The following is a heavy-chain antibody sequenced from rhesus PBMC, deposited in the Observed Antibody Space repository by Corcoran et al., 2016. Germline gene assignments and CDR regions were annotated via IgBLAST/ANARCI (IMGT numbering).Heavy chain of an antibody. Sequence: QLQLQESGPGLVKPSETLSVTCAVSGGSISSSYWSWIRQAPGKGLEWIGYIYGSGSSTNYNPSLKSRVTLSVDTSKNHLSLKLSSVTTADTAVYYCARDRCTGSGCYGTFDYWGQGVLVTVSS. CDR3: ARDRCTGSGCYGTFDY. CDR2: IYGSGSST. D-gene: IGHD2-21*01. V-gene: IGHV4-169*02. CDR1: GGSISSSY. J-gene: IGHJ4*01.